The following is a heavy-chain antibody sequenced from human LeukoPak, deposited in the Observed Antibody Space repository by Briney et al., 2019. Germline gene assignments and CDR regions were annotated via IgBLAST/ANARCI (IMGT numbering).Heavy chain of an antibody. V-gene: IGHV3-7*01. CDR3: ARDGKYYYDSSGYYVY. CDR2: IKQDGSEK. CDR1: GFTFSSYW. Sequence: GGSLRPSCAASGFTFSSYWMSWVRQAPGKGLEWVANIKQDGSEKYYVDSVKGRFTISRDNAKNSLYLQMNSLRAEDTAVYYCARDGKYYYDSSGYYVYWGQGTLVTVSS. J-gene: IGHJ4*02. D-gene: IGHD3-22*01.